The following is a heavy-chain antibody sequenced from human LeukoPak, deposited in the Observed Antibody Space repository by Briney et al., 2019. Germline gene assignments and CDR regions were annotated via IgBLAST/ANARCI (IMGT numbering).Heavy chain of an antibody. D-gene: IGHD2-2*01. CDR3: AIGYCSSTSCYPPQFREY. Sequence: SETLSLTCTVSGGSISSYYWSWIRQPAGKGLEWIGRIYTSGSTNYNPSLKSRVTMSVDTSKNQCSLKLSSVTAADTAVYYCAIGYCSSTSCYPPQFREYWGQGTLVTVSS. CDR2: IYTSGST. CDR1: GGSISSYY. J-gene: IGHJ4*02. V-gene: IGHV4-4*07.